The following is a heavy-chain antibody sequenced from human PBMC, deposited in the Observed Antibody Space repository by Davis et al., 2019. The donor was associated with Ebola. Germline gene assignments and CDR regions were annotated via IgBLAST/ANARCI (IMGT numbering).Heavy chain of an antibody. CDR3: ARWGSGWYYFDY. CDR2: VYNSGST. V-gene: IGHV4-61*08. J-gene: IGHJ4*02. Sequence: MPSETLSLTCTVSGGSVSSGGHYWNWIRQPPGKGLEWIGYVYNSGSTNYNPSLKSRVTISLDTSKNQLSLKLSSVTAADTAVYYCARWGSGWYYFDYWGQGTLVTVSS. D-gene: IGHD6-19*01. CDR1: GGSVSSGGHY.